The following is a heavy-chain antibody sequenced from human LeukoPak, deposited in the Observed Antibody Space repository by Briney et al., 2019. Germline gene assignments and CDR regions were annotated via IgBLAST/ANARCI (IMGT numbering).Heavy chain of an antibody. CDR2: IYHSGST. D-gene: IGHD6-13*01. J-gene: IGHJ4*02. CDR1: GYSISSGYY. Sequence: SETLSLTCAASGYSISSGYYWGWIRQPPGKGLEWIGSIYHSGSTYYNPSLKSRVTISVDTSKNQFSLKLSSLTAADTAVYYCCRRWAAASFDYWGQGTLVTVSS. V-gene: IGHV4-38-2*01. CDR3: CRRWAAASFDY.